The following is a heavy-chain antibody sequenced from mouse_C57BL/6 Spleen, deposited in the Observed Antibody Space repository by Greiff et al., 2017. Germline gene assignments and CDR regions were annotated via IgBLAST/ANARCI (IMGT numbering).Heavy chain of an antibody. CDR2: IRSKSSNYAT. V-gene: IGHV10-3*01. Sequence: EVQLVESGGGLVQPKGSLKLSCAASGFTFNTYAMHWVRQAPGKGLEWVARIRSKSSNYATYYADSVKDRFTISRDDSQSMLYLQMNNLKTEDTAMYYCVREAYYYGSSYYAMDYWGQGTSVTVSS. CDR3: VREAYYYGSSYYAMDY. D-gene: IGHD1-1*01. J-gene: IGHJ4*01. CDR1: GFTFNTYA.